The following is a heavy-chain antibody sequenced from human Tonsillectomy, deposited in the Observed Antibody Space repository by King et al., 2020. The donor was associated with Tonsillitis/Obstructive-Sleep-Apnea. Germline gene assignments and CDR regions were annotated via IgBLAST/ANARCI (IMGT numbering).Heavy chain of an antibody. V-gene: IGHV4-59*01. CDR1: GGSISSYY. J-gene: IGHJ3*02. Sequence: QLQLQESGPGLVKPSETLSLTCTVSGGSISSYYWSWIRQPPGKGLEWIGYVYFSGSTNHNPSLKSRVTISVDTSKKQFSLKLSSVTAADTAVYYCARDMVLEAGGDAFDIWGQGTMVTVSS. CDR2: VYFSGST. CDR3: ARDMVLEAGGDAFDI. D-gene: IGHD3-10*01.